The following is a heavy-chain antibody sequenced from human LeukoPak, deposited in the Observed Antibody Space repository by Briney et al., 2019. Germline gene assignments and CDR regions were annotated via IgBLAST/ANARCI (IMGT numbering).Heavy chain of an antibody. CDR2: IYCSGST. D-gene: IGHD3-10*01. V-gene: IGHV4-59*01. J-gene: IGHJ4*02. CDR3: AREGYYGSGSTYYFDY. CDR1: GGSISSYY. Sequence: SETLSLTCTVSGGSISSYYWSWIRQPPGKGLEWIGYIYCSGSTNYNPSLKSRVTISVDTSKNQFSLKLSSVTAADTAVYYCAREGYYGSGSTYYFDYWGQGTLVTVSS.